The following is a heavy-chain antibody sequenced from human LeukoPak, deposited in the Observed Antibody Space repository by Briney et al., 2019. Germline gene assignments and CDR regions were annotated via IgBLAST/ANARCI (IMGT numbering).Heavy chain of an antibody. CDR3: ANEGDAAMDY. D-gene: IGHD5-18*01. CDR2: IYYSGST. V-gene: IGHV4-39*01. Sequence: SETLSLTCTVSGGSISSSSYYWGWIRQPPGKGLEWIGSIYYSGSTYYNPSLKSRVTISVDTSKNQFSLKLSSVTAADTAVYYCANEGDAAMDYWGQGTLVTVSS. CDR1: GGSISSSSYY. J-gene: IGHJ4*02.